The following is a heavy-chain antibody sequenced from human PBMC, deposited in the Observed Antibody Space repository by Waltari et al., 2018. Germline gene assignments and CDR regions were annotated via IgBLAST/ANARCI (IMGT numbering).Heavy chain of an antibody. CDR2: MKPTSGNT. V-gene: IGHV1-8*01. CDR3: ARVRYSGSLLFDY. J-gene: IGHJ4*02. D-gene: IGHD1-26*01. CDR1: GYTFTSYD. Sequence: QVQLVQSGAEVKKPGASVKVSCKASGYTFTSYDINWVRQATGQGREWMGWMKPTSGNTGNAQKFQGSVTMTRNTSISTAYMGLSSLRSEDTAVYYCARVRYSGSLLFDYWGQGTLVTVSS.